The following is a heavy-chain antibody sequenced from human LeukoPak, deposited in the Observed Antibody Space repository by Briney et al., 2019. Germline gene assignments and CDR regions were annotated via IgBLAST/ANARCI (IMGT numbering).Heavy chain of an antibody. CDR3: ARTSGAVVDYFDY. D-gene: IGHD2-15*01. CDR2: ISGFNGNT. V-gene: IGHV1-18*01. CDR1: GYTFTSYA. Sequence: ASVKVSCKASGYTFTSYAISWVRQAPGQGLEWMGWISGFNGNTNYAQKLQGRVTVTTDTSTSTVYMELRSLRSDDTAVYYCARTSGAVVDYFDYWGQGTLVTVTP. J-gene: IGHJ4*02.